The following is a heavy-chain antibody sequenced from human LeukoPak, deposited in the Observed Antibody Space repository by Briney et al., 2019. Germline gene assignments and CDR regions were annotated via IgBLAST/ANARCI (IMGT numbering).Heavy chain of an antibody. V-gene: IGHV1-69*13. J-gene: IGHJ4*02. CDR1: GGTFSSYA. CDR3: AGGGYSYGSYYFDY. CDR2: IIPTFGTA. Sequence: ASVKVSCKASGGTFSSYAISWVRQAPGQGLEWMGGIIPTFGTANHAQKFQGRVTITADESTNTAYMDLSSLRSEDTAVYYCAGGGYSYGSYYFDYWGQGTLVTVSS. D-gene: IGHD5-18*01.